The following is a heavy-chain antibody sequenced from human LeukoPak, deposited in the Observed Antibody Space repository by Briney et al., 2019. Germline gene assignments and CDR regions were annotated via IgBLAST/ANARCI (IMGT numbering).Heavy chain of an antibody. J-gene: IGHJ4*02. V-gene: IGHV1-69*04. CDR1: GGTFSSYA. CDR2: IIPILGIA. Sequence: SVKVCCKASGGTFSSYAISWGRQAPGQGLEWMGRIIPILGIANYAQKFQGRVTITADKSTSTAYMELSSLRSEDTAVYYCARDTNLLPDYWGQGTLVTVSS. D-gene: IGHD2-2*01. CDR3: ARDTNLLPDY.